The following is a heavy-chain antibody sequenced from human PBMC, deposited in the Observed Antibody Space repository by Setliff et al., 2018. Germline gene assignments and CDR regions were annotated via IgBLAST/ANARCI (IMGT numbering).Heavy chain of an antibody. J-gene: IGHJ3*02. CDR3: ARDLNRWFGEFAFDI. D-gene: IGHD3-10*01. CDR2: INPGGGSA. CDR1: GYTLSRHY. V-gene: IGHV1-46*01. Sequence: ASVKVSCKATGYTLSRHYMHWARQAPGQGLEWMGIINPGGGSASIVQKFRGRVTMTSDTSTSTVYMDLTGLTSEDTAVYYCARDLNRWFGEFAFDIWGQGTMVTVSS.